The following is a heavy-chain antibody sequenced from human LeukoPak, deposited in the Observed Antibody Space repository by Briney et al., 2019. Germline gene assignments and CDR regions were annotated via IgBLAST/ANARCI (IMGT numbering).Heavy chain of an antibody. J-gene: IGHJ3*02. Sequence: GGSLRLSCATSGFNFNIFIMHWVRQRPGKGLEWLTFLRAGGPYGTEKFYADSVKGRFTISTDNSKNTLYLQMNSLRAEDTAVYYCARDRSKRGYNDAFDIWGQGTMVTVSS. D-gene: IGHD5-18*01. CDR3: ARDRSKRGYNDAFDI. CDR1: GFNFNIFI. V-gene: IGHV3-30*02. CDR2: LRAGGPYGTEK.